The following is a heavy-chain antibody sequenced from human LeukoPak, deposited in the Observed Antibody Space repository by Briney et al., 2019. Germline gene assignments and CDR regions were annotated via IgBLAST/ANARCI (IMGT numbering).Heavy chain of an antibody. CDR3: ARLLYSSGWYYFDY. Sequence: SETLSLTCTVSGGSISSSSYYWGWIRQPPGTGLEWIGSIYYSGSTYYNPSLKSRVTISVDTSKNQFSLKLSSVTAADTAVYYRARLLYSSGWYYFDYWGQGTLVTVSS. CDR1: GGSISSSSYY. V-gene: IGHV4-39*01. D-gene: IGHD6-19*01. J-gene: IGHJ4*02. CDR2: IYYSGST.